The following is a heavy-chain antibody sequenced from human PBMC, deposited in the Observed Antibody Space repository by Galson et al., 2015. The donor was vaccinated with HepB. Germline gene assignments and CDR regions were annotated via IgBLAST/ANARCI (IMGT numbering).Heavy chain of an antibody. CDR1: GYTFTHYP. D-gene: IGHD1-14*01. Sequence: SVKVSCKASGYTFTHYPIHWVRQAPGQRLEWMAWINAGNGNTRYSEAFQGRVTMSADTSATTAYMELSSLRSEDTAVYYCASEAWYTTTWGGIDVWGQGTTVTVSS. CDR3: ASEAWYTTTWGGIDV. J-gene: IGHJ6*02. CDR2: INAGNGNT. V-gene: IGHV1-3*01.